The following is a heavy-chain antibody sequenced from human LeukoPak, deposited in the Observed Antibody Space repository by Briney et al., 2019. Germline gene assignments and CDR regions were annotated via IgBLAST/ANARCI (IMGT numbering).Heavy chain of an antibody. J-gene: IGHJ4*02. V-gene: IGHV3-21*01. CDR3: AREPPGAAY. Sequence: PGGSLRLSCAASGFTFSSYSMNWVRQAPGKGLEWVSSISSSSSYIYYVDSVKGRFTISRDNAKNSLYLQMNSLRAEDTAVYYCAREPPGAAYWGQGTLVTVSS. CDR2: ISSSSSYI. CDR1: GFTFSSYS.